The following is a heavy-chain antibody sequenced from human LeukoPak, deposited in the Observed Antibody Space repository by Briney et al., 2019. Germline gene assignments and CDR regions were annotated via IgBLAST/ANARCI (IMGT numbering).Heavy chain of an antibody. V-gene: IGHV3-15*07. D-gene: IGHD3-22*01. CDR1: GFTFTNAW. CDR3: TTDSFDSSGYYYGMDV. Sequence: GGSLRLSYAASGFTFTNAWMNWVRQAPGRGLEWVGRIKSKTDGETTDYAAPVKGRFTISRDDSKNTLYLLMNSLKTEDTAVYYCTTDSFDSSGYYYGMDVWGQGTTVTVSS. J-gene: IGHJ6*02. CDR2: IKSKTDGETT.